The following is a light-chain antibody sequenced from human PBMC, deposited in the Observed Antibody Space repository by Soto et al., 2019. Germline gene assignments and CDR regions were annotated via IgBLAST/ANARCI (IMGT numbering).Light chain of an antibody. CDR3: QHTYSPPIA. J-gene: IGKJ5*01. CDR2: KAS. Sequence: IEVTQSTSRLSASEGKRVTVTCRASQSISTSLAWYQQKPGKAPKLVIYKASSVESGVPSRFSGSGSGTEFTLTISSLQPDDFAPYYCQHTYSPPIAFGQRTRHEIK. V-gene: IGKV1-5*03. CDR1: QSISTS.